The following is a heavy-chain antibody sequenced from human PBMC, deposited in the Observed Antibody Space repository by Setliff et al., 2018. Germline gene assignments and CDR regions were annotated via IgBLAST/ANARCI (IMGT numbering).Heavy chain of an antibody. V-gene: IGHV4-30-4*08. Sequence: PSETLSLTCTVSGGSISSGDYYWSWIRQPPGKGLEWIGYIYYSGSTYYNPSLKSRVTISVDTSKNQFSLKLSSVTAADTAVYYCAIVGGDSSGYYGVDYWGQGTLVTVSS. CDR2: IYYSGST. CDR1: GGSISSGDYY. J-gene: IGHJ4*02. CDR3: AIVGGDSSGYYGVDY. D-gene: IGHD3-22*01.